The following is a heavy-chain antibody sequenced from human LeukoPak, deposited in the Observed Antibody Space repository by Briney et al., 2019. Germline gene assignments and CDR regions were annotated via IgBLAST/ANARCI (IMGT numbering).Heavy chain of an antibody. CDR2: MNPNSGNT. Sequence: ASVKVSCKASGYTFTSYDINWLRQATGQGLEWMGWMNPNSGNTGYAQKFQGRVTITRNTSISTAYMELSSLRSEDTAVYYCARLGRSSGWYYYYYMDVWGKGTTVTVSS. D-gene: IGHD6-19*01. CDR1: GYTFTSYD. V-gene: IGHV1-8*03. CDR3: ARLGRSSGWYYYYYMDV. J-gene: IGHJ6*03.